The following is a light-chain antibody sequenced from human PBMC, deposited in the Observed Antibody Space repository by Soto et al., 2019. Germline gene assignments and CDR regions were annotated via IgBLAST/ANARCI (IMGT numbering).Light chain of an antibody. CDR2: DIS. Sequence: EIVMTQSPATLSVSPGERATLSCRASQTVRSNYLAWYQQKPGQAPRLLIHDISTRATGIPARFSGSGSGTEFTLTISSLQSEDLGVYFCQQYSDWPLPFGPGTKVDI. V-gene: IGKV3-15*01. CDR1: QTVRSN. CDR3: QQYSDWPLP. J-gene: IGKJ3*01.